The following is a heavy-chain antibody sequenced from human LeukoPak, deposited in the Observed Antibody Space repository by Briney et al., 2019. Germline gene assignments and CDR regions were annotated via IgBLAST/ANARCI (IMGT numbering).Heavy chain of an antibody. CDR1: GFTFSSYG. V-gene: IGHV3-30*18. CDR3: AKDHSPNAYYYDSSGYGYFDY. D-gene: IGHD3-22*01. CDR2: ISYDGSNK. Sequence: PGGSLRLSCAASGFTFSSYGMHWVRQAPGKGLEWVAVISYDGSNKYCADSVKGRFTISRDNSKNTLYLQMNSLRAEDTAVYYCAKDHSPNAYYYDSSGYGYFDYWGQGTLVTVSS. J-gene: IGHJ4*02.